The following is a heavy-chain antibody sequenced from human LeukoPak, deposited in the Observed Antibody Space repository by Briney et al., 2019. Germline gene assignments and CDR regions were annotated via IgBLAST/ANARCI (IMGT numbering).Heavy chain of an antibody. CDR2: IYPGDSDT. Sequence: GESLKISCKRSGYSFTSYWSGWVRQMPGKGREWMGIIYPGDSDTKYRPTFQCQVSISADKSISTAYLQWSSLKASDTAMYYCARQGITGTLGRNWFDPWARETVFTVSS. D-gene: IGHD1-7*01. J-gene: IGHJ5*02. V-gene: IGHV5-51*01. CDR1: GYSFTSYW. CDR3: ARQGITGTLGRNWFDP.